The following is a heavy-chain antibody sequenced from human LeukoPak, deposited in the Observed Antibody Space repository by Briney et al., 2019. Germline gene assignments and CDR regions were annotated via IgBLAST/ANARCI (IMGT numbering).Heavy chain of an antibody. Sequence: ASVKVSCKPSGYTFTGYYMHWVRQAPGQGLEWMGWINPNSGATNYAQKFQGRVTMTRDTSISTVYMELSRLRSDDTAVYYCARGVVVTAIGNLDYWGQGTLVTVSS. D-gene: IGHD2-21*02. J-gene: IGHJ4*02. CDR1: GYTFTGYY. CDR3: ARGVVVTAIGNLDY. V-gene: IGHV1-2*02. CDR2: INPNSGAT.